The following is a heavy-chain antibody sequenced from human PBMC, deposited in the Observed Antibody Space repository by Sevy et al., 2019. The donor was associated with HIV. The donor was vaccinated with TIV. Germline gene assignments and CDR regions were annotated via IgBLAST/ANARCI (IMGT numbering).Heavy chain of an antibody. D-gene: IGHD3-3*02. V-gene: IGHV3-21*01. Sequence: GGSLRLSCAASGFSFSSYSMNWVRRAPGKGLEWVSSISGVSNYIDYADSVKGRFTISRDNAKNSLYLQMSRLRVGDTAVYYCARVGSTISSCPLHDAFDIWGQGTMVTVSS. CDR1: GFSFSSYS. CDR2: ISGVSNYI. CDR3: ARVGSTISSCPLHDAFDI. J-gene: IGHJ3*02.